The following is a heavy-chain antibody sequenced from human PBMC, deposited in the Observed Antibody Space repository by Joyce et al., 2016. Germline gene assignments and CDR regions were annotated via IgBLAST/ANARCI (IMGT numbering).Heavy chain of an antibody. D-gene: IGHD3-10*01. CDR2: ISWAGDLT. V-gene: IGHV3-43*01. CDR1: GFTFDDFR. J-gene: IGHJ6*02. CDR3: AKDSGRGGMDV. Sequence: EMHLIESGGAVVQPGRSLRLSCAAPGFTFDDFRMYWVRQVPGKGLECLSVISWAGDLTYYAYSVKGRFTISRDNSKNSLYLQMRSLRTDDTALYYCAKDSGRGGMDVWGPGTTVTVS.